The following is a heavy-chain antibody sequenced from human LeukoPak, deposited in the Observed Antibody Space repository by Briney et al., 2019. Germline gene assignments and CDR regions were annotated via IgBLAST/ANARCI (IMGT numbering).Heavy chain of an antibody. V-gene: IGHV3-53*01. CDR3: AKSESNYYMDV. J-gene: IGHJ6*03. Sequence: PGGSLRLSCAASGFTVSSNYMSWVRQAPGKGLEWVSVIYSGGSTYYADSVKGRFTISRDNSKNTLYLQMNSLRAEDTAVYYCAKSESNYYMDVWGKGTTVTVSS. CDR1: GFTVSSNY. CDR2: IYSGGST.